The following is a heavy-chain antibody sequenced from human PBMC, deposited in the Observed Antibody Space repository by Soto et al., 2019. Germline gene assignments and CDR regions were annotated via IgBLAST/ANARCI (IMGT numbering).Heavy chain of an antibody. CDR1: GFTFSSYG. D-gene: IGHD4-17*01. CDR3: AKASAMTTPYYFDY. J-gene: IGHJ4*02. Sequence: GGSLRLSCAASGFTFSSYGMHWVRQAPGKGLEWVAVISYDGSNKYYADSVKGRFTISRDNSKNTLYLQMNSLRAEDTAVYYCAKASAMTTPYYFDYWGQGTLVTVSS. CDR2: ISYDGSNK. V-gene: IGHV3-30*18.